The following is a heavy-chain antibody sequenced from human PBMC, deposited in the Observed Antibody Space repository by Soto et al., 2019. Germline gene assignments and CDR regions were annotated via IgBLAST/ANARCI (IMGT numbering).Heavy chain of an antibody. CDR3: SHGYYQYFNS. J-gene: IGHJ4*02. D-gene: IGHD5-18*01. CDR2: IRSATDGGTT. CDR1: GVTLTSVW. V-gene: IGHV3-15*07. Sequence: SLRLSCAVSGVTLTSVWMNWIRQAPGKGPEWVGRIRSATDGGTTDYAAPVKGRFTISRHDSENTLYLQMNSLKSEDTAVYYCSHGYYQYFNSWGQGTLVTVS.